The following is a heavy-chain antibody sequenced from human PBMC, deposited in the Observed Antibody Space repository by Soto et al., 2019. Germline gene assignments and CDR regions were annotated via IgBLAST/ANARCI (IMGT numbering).Heavy chain of an antibody. CDR2: INAGNGNT. Sequence: QVQLVQSGAEEKKPGASVKVSCKASGYTFTSYVMHWVRQAPGQRLEWMGWINAGNGNTQYSQKFQGRVTITRDTSAITAYMELSSLRSEDTAVYYCARGSGYYYCDDYWGQGTLVTVSS. J-gene: IGHJ4*02. D-gene: IGHD3-22*01. CDR3: ARGSGYYYCDDY. CDR1: GYTFTSYV. V-gene: IGHV1-3*05.